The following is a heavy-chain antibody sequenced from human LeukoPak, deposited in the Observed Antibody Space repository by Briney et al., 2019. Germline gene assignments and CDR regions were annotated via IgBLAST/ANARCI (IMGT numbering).Heavy chain of an antibody. J-gene: IGHJ3*02. CDR1: GDSIRTYY. CDR3: ARDPSRELGRDAFDI. V-gene: IGHV4-59*12. D-gene: IGHD1-26*01. Sequence: KPSETLSLTCTVSGDSIRTYYWSWIRQPPGKGLEWIGYIYHSGSTFYNPSLKSRVTISVDRSKNQFSLKLSSVTAADTAVYYCARDPSRELGRDAFDIWGQGTMVTVSS. CDR2: IYHSGST.